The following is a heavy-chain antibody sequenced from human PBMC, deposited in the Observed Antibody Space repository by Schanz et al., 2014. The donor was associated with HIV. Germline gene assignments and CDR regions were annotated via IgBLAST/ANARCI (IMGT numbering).Heavy chain of an antibody. V-gene: IGHV3-23*04. J-gene: IGHJ4*02. Sequence: EVHLVESGGGLVQPGGSLRLSCAASGFTFSSYAMSWVRQAPGKGLDWVSTISGSDGDTYYADSVKGRFTISRDNARTSLYLQMNSLRAEDTAVYYCARVFGRTYGWPDYWGQGTLVTVSS. D-gene: IGHD3-10*01. CDR3: ARVFGRTYGWPDY. CDR1: GFTFSSYA. CDR2: ISGSDGDT.